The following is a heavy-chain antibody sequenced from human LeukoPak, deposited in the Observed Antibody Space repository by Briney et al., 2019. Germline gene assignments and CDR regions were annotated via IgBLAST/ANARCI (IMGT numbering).Heavy chain of an antibody. CDR2: IGAYNGDT. J-gene: IGHJ4*02. Sequence: ASVKVSCKPSGYTFTSLGISWVRQAPGQGLEWMGWIGAYNGDTNYAQKFQGRVTMTTDTSTSTAYMDLRSLRSDDTAVYYCTRDHCRGDNCPSFDYWGQGTLVTVSS. D-gene: IGHD2-15*01. CDR1: GYTFTSLG. CDR3: TRDHCRGDNCPSFDY. V-gene: IGHV1-18*01.